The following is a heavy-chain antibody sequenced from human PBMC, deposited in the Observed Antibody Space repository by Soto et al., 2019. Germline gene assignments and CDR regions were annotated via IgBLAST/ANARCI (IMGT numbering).Heavy chain of an antibody. CDR3: ARCSRWLQLGYYFDY. V-gene: IGHV1-69*13. D-gene: IGHD1-1*01. CDR2: IIPIFGTA. J-gene: IGHJ4*02. CDR1: GGTFSSYA. Sequence: GASVKVSCKASGGTFSSYAISWVRQAPGQGLEWMGGIIPIFGTANYAQKFRGRVTITADESTSTAYMELSSLRSEDTAVYYCARCSRWLQLGYYFDYWGQGTLVTVSS.